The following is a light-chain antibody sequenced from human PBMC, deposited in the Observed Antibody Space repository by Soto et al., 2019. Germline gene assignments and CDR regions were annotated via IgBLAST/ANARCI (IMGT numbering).Light chain of an antibody. CDR3: QQYNNWPSLT. CDR2: GAS. Sequence: EIVMTQSPATLSVSPGERATLSCRASLSVSRNLAWYQQKPGQAPRLLIYGASTRATGIPARFSGSGSGTEFTLTISSLQSEDFAVYYCQQYNNWPSLTFGGGTKVDI. V-gene: IGKV3-15*01. CDR1: LSVSRN. J-gene: IGKJ4*01.